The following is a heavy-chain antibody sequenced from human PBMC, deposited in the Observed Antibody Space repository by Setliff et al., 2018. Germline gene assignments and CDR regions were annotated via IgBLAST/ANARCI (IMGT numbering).Heavy chain of an antibody. CDR2: ISHSGNT. D-gene: IGHD3-10*01. V-gene: IGHV4-34*01. CDR1: GGSISSYS. CDR3: ARVLVLGYNWFDP. J-gene: IGHJ5*02. Sequence: SETLSLTCNVSGGSISSYSWSWIRQAPGKGLEWIGEISHSGNTNYNPSFKSRVTISIDTSKNQFSLKVNSVTAADTAVYFCARVLVLGYNWFDPWGQGTLVTVSS.